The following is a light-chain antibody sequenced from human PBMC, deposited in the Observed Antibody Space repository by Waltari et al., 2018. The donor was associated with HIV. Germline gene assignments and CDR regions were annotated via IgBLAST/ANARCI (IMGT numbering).Light chain of an antibody. CDR1: QSVNRY. CDR2: DAS. J-gene: IGKJ4*01. V-gene: IGKV3-11*01. CDR3: QQSYSTPPT. Sequence: EIVLTQSPATLSLSPGDRATLSCRASQSVNRYLAWYQQKPGQAPRLLIYDASSRATGIPARFSGSGSGTDFTLTISSLEPEDFAVYYCQQSYSTPPTFGGGTKVEIK.